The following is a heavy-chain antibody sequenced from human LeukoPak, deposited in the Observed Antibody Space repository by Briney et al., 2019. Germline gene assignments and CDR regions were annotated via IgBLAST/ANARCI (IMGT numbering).Heavy chain of an antibody. Sequence: SETLSLTCTVSGGSISSYYWSWIRQPPGKGLEWIGYIYYSGSTNYNPSLKSRVTISVDTSKNQFSLKLSSVTAADTAVYYCARHVYYDILTGYYQARKNTNWFDPWGQGTLVTVSS. D-gene: IGHD3-9*01. V-gene: IGHV4-59*08. CDR3: ARHVYYDILTGYYQARKNTNWFDP. J-gene: IGHJ5*02. CDR2: IYYSGST. CDR1: GGSISSYY.